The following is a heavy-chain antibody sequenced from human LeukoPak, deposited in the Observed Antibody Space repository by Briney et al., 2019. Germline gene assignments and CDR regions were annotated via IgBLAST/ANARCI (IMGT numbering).Heavy chain of an antibody. D-gene: IGHD3-10*01. J-gene: IGHJ4*02. CDR1: GGSISSGDYY. V-gene: IGHV4-31*03. Sequence: PSQTLSLTCTVSGGSISSGDYYWSWIRQHPGKGLEWIGYIYYSGSTYYNPSLKSRVTISVDTSKNQFSLMLSSVTAADTAIYYCATGSTTMVRGVIPGNFDHWGQGTLVTVSS. CDR2: IYYSGST. CDR3: ATGSTTMVRGVIPGNFDH.